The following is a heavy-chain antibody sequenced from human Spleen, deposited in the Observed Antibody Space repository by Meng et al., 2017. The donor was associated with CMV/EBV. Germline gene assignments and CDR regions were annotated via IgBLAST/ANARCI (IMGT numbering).Heavy chain of an antibody. CDR1: FSNYT. CDR2: RANDGGNK. CDR3: ARAGGGTTTSLYGGWWYFDL. D-gene: IGHD2-2*01. Sequence: FSNYTMHWVRQAPGKGLEWVAVRANDGGNKYYVDSVRGQFTISRDDSKNTLYLQMNSLRPEDTAFYYCARAGGGTTTSLYGGWWYFDLWGRGTLVTVSS. J-gene: IGHJ2*01. V-gene: IGHV3-30-3*01.